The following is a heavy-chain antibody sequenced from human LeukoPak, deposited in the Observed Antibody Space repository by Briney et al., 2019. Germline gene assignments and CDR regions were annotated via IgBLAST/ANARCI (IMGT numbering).Heavy chain of an antibody. J-gene: IGHJ4*02. D-gene: IGHD3-22*01. V-gene: IGHV3-23*01. Sequence: GGSLRLSCAASGFTFSSYAMSWVRQAPGKGLEWVSAISGSGGSTYYADSVKGRFTISRDNSKNTLYLQMNSLRAEDTAAYYCARMYYYDSSGYYGPVDYWGQGTLVTVSS. CDR1: GFTFSSYA. CDR2: ISGSGGST. CDR3: ARMYYYDSSGYYGPVDY.